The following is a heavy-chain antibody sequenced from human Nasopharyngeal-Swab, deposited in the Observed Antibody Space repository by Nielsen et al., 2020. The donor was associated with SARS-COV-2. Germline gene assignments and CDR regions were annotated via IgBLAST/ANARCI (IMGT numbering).Heavy chain of an antibody. J-gene: IGHJ4*02. CDR2: ISGSGGST. V-gene: IGHV3-23*01. Sequence: GESLKIYCAASGFTFSSYDMRWVRQAPGKGLEWVSAISGSGGSTYYADSVKGRFTISRDNSKNTLYLQMNSLRDEDTAVYYCAKDQASGVFDYWGQGTLVTVSS. CDR1: GFTFSSYD. D-gene: IGHD3-10*01. CDR3: AKDQASGVFDY.